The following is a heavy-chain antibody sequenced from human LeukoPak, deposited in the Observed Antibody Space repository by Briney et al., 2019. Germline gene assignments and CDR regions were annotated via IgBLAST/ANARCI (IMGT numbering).Heavy chain of an antibody. Sequence: VRSLRLYCEASGLSFSKYAVDWLRRSPGKRQGRVVLVSHEGSKKDYVDSVRGRFTISRDSSKNTLFLQMSSLRAEDTAVYYCVRGDWVWFGDFSRFFDLWGQGTLVIVSS. CDR2: VSHEGSKK. CDR1: GLSFSKYA. J-gene: IGHJ3*01. D-gene: IGHD3-10*01. V-gene: IGHV3-30*03. CDR3: VRGDWVWFGDFSRFFDL.